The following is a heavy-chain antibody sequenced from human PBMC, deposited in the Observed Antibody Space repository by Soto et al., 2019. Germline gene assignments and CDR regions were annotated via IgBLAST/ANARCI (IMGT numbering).Heavy chain of an antibody. CDR2: IYYSGST. J-gene: IGHJ6*02. CDR3: ARVRNVGWIQLYYYGMDV. Sequence: SETLSLTCTVSGGSISSSSYYWGWIRQPPGKGLEWIGSIYYSGSTYYNPSLKSRVTISVDTSKNQFSLKLSSVTAADTAVYYCARVRNVGWIQLYYYGMDVWGQGTTVTVSS. CDR1: GGSISSSSYY. V-gene: IGHV4-39*01. D-gene: IGHD5-18*01.